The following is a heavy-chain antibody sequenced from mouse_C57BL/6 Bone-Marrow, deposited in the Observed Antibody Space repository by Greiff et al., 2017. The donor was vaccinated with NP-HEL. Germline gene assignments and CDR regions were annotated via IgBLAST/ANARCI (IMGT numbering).Heavy chain of an antibody. CDR3: ARGVLLRWYFDV. CDR2: INPSSGYT. J-gene: IGHJ1*03. V-gene: IGHV1-4*01. Sequence: VQLKESGAELARPGASVKMSCKASGYTFTSYTMHWVKQRPGQGLEWIGYINPSSGYTKYNQKFKDKATLAADKSSSTAYMQLSSLTSEDSAVYYCARGVLLRWYFDVGGTGTTVTVSS. D-gene: IGHD1-1*01. CDR1: GYTFTSYT.